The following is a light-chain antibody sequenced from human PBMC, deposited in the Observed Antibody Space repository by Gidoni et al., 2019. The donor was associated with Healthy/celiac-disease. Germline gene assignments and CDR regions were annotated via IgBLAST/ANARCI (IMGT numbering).Light chain of an antibody. Sequence: QSVLTQPPSASGTPGQRVTIACSGSSSHIGSNYVYWYQQLPGTAPKLLIYSNNQRPSEGPDRFSGSKSGTSASLAISGLLSEDEADYYCAAWDDSLRGVVFGGGTKLTVL. CDR3: AAWDDSLRGVV. J-gene: IGLJ2*01. CDR2: SNN. CDR1: SSHIGSNY. V-gene: IGLV1-47*02.